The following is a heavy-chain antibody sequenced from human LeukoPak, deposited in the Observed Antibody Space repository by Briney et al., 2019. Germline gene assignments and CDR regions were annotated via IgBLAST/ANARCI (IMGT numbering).Heavy chain of an antibody. V-gene: IGHV3-30-3*01. CDR1: GFTFSSYA. CDR2: ISYDGSNK. Sequence: GGSLRLSCAASGFTFSSYAMSWVRQAPGKGLEWVAVISYDGSNKNYADSVKGRFTISRDNSKNTLFLQMNSLRAEDTAVYNCARARDYYGSGSYYSYWGQGTLVTVSS. CDR3: ARARDYYGSGSYYSY. J-gene: IGHJ4*02. D-gene: IGHD3-10*01.